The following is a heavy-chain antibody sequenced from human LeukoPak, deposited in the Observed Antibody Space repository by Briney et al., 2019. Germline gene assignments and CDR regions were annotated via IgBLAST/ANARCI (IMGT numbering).Heavy chain of an antibody. V-gene: IGHV3-53*01. CDR2: IYSGGTT. D-gene: IGHD4-17*01. CDR3: ASRSGGDYPYFDY. Sequence: GGSLRLSCAASDFTVSRNYMSWVRQAPGKGLEWVSVIYSGGTTKYADSVKGRFTISRDNSRNTLYLQMNSLRVEDTALYYCASRSGGDYPYFDYWGQGTLVTVSS. J-gene: IGHJ4*02. CDR1: DFTVSRNY.